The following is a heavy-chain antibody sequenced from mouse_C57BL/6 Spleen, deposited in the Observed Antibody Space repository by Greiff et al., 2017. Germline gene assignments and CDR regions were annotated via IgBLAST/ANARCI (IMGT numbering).Heavy chain of an antibody. J-gene: IGHJ1*03. V-gene: IGHV3-6*01. CDR1: GYSITSGYY. CDR2: ISYDGSN. D-gene: IGHD1-1*01. Sequence: EVKLQESGPGLVKPSQSLSLTCSVTGYSITSGYYWNWIRQFPGNKLEWMGYISYDGSNNYNPSLKNRISITRDTSKNQFFLKLNSVTTEDTATYYCARDLGDYYGSSTWYFDVWGTGTTVTVSS. CDR3: ARDLGDYYGSSTWYFDV.